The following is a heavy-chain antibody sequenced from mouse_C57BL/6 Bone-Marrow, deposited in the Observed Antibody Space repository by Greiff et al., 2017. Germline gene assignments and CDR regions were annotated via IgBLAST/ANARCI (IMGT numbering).Heavy chain of an antibody. V-gene: IGHV1-50*01. J-gene: IGHJ4*01. CDR1: GYTFTSYW. CDR2: IDPSDSYT. Sequence: QVQLQQPGAELVKPGASVKLYCKASGYTFTSYWMQWVKQRPGQGLEWIGEIDPSDSYTNYNQKFKGKATLTVDTSSSTAYMQLSSLTSEDSAVYYCASWVYAMDYWGQGTSVTVSS. D-gene: IGHD4-1*01. CDR3: ASWVYAMDY.